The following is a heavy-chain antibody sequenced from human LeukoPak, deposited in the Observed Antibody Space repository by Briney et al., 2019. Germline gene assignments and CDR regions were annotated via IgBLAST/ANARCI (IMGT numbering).Heavy chain of an antibody. V-gene: IGHV4-34*01. D-gene: IGHD6-13*01. CDR2: INHSGST. Sequence: SETLSLTCAVYGESFSGYYWSWIRQPPGKGLEWIGEINHSGSTNYNPSLKSRVTISVDTSKNQFSLKLSSVTAADTAVYYCARDGQQLPFDYWGQGTLVTVSS. CDR3: ARDGQQLPFDY. CDR1: GESFSGYY. J-gene: IGHJ4*02.